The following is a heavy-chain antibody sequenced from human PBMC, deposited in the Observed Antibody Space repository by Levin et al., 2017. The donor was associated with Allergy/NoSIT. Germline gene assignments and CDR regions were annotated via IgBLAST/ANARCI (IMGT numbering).Heavy chain of an antibody. V-gene: IGHV3-30*04. CDR3: ARDLVGATTG. D-gene: IGHD1-26*01. CDR2: ISYDGSNK. CDR1: GFTFSSYA. Sequence: GGSLRLSCAASGFTFSSYAMHWVRQAPGKGLEWVAVISYDGSNKYYADSVKGRFTISRDNSKNTLYLQMNSLRAEDTAVYYCARDLVGATTGWGQGTLVTVSS. J-gene: IGHJ4*02.